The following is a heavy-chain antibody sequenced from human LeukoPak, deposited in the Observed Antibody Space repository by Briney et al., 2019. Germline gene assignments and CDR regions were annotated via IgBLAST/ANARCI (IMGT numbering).Heavy chain of an antibody. J-gene: IGHJ4*02. CDR3: ARSGYSSSWHEDY. V-gene: IGHV1-18*01. CDR2: IIAYNGNT. D-gene: IGHD6-13*01. Sequence: AAPKVSCKASGYTFTSGGISCLRQGPGRGLEWMGWIIAYNGNTNYAQTLQGRVSMTTATSTSTAYMELSSLRSDETAVYYCARSGYSSSWHEDYWGQGTLVTVS. CDR1: GYTFTSGG.